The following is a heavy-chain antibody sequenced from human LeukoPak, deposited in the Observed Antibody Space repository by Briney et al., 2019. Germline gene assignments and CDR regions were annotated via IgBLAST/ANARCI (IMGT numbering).Heavy chain of an antibody. J-gene: IGHJ4*02. D-gene: IGHD3-22*01. Sequence: ASVKVSCKASGYTFTSYDINWVRQATGQGLEWMGWMNPNSGNTGYAQKFQGRVTITTDESTSTAYMELSSLRSEDTAVYYCARVDQGYYDSSGYHYWGQGTLVIVSS. CDR1: GYTFTSYD. CDR3: ARVDQGYYDSSGYHY. V-gene: IGHV1-8*01. CDR2: MNPNSGNT.